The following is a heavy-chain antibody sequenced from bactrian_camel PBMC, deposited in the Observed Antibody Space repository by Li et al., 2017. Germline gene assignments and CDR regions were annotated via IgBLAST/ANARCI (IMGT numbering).Heavy chain of an antibody. J-gene: IGHJ4*01. CDR2: IDADGEP. Sequence: VQLVESGGGSVQAGGSLSLSCAVFGYRYSIYCMGWFRQAPGKEREGVAAIDADGEPFYDISVKGRFTISRDRGNDRVYLQMNNLKPEDTGMYYCAAGGDAFLNWWRGLPDANEYSYWGQGTQVTVS. D-gene: IGHD7*01. CDR1: GYRYSIYC. V-gene: IGHV3S53*01. CDR3: AAGGDAFLNWWRGLPDANEYSY.